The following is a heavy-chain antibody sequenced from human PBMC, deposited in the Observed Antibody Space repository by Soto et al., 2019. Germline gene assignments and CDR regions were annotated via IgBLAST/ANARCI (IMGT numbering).Heavy chain of an antibody. D-gene: IGHD2-8*01. J-gene: IGHJ6*02. CDR2: IYYSGTT. V-gene: IGHV4-30-4*01. CDR1: GGSISSGEYY. CDR3: ARDGGFCTNGVCPVYYYYGMDV. Sequence: SETLSLTCTVSGGSISSGEYYWSWIRQPPGEGMEWIGNIYYSGTTYNNPSLKSRINISVDTSNNQFSLKLSSVTAADTAVYYCARDGGFCTNGVCPVYYYYGMDVWGQGTTVT.